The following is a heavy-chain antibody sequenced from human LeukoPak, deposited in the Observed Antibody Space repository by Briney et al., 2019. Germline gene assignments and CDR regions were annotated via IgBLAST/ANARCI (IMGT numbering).Heavy chain of an antibody. V-gene: IGHV1-69*05. Sequence: SVKVSCKASGGTFSSYAISWVRQAPGQGLEWMGGIIPILGTANYAQKFQGRVTITTDESTSTAYMELSSLRSEDTAVYYCARVLTRGYSSSWYEVGYFQHWGQGTLVTVSS. CDR2: IIPILGTA. D-gene: IGHD6-13*01. J-gene: IGHJ1*01. CDR1: GGTFSSYA. CDR3: ARVLTRGYSSSWYEVGYFQH.